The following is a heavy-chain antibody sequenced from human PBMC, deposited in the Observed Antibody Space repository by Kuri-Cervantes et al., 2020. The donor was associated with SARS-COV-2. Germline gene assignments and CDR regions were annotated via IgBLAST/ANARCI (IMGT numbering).Heavy chain of an antibody. V-gene: IGHV3-7*01. D-gene: IGHD1-26*01. CDR1: GFTFSSYW. J-gene: IGHJ4*02. CDR2: IKQDGSEK. Sequence: GESLKISCAASGFTFSSYWMSWVRQAPGKGLEWVANIKQDGSEKYYVDSVKGRFTISRDNAKNSLYLQMNSLRAEDTAVYYCARDRRVGWADYWGQGTLVTV. CDR3: ARDRRVGWADY.